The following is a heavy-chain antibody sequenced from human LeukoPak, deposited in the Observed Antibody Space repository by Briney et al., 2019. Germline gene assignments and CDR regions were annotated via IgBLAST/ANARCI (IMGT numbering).Heavy chain of an antibody. CDR2: ISSGSSYI. D-gene: IGHD2-2*01. Sequence: PGGSLRLSCAASGFTFSSYSMNWVRQAPGKGLEWVSSISSGSSYIYYADSVKGRFTISRDNAKNSLYLQMSSLRAEDTAVYYCARDPTRCSSTSCLISYFDYWGQGTLVTVSS. V-gene: IGHV3-21*01. CDR3: ARDPTRCSSTSCLISYFDY. CDR1: GFTFSSYS. J-gene: IGHJ4*02.